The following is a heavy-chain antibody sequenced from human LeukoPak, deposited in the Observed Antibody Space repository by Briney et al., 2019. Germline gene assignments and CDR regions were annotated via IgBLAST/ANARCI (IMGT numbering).Heavy chain of an antibody. CDR1: GGSISTYY. V-gene: IGHV4-59*01. CDR2: IYNSGRT. D-gene: IGHD2-15*01. CDR3: VREMNCSGASCLDGFDI. J-gene: IGHJ3*02. Sequence: SETLSLTCTVSGGSISTYYWSWLRQPPGKGLEWIGYIYNSGRTNYNPSLESRVTISVDTSKNQFSLKLNSVTAADTAVYYCVREMNCSGASCLDGFDIWGQGTMVTVSS.